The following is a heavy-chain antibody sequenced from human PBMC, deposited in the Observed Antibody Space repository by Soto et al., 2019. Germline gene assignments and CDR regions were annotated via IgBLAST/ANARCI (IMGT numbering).Heavy chain of an antibody. CDR2: IYYSGST. Sequence: SETLSLTCTVSGGSISSGSYYWGWIRQPPGKGLEWIGSIYYSGSTYYNPSLKSRVTISVDTSKNQFSLKLSSVTAADTAVYYCARSGLNDSSVVGGYFQYWGQGTLVTVSS. J-gene: IGHJ1*01. D-gene: IGHD3-22*01. V-gene: IGHV4-39*01. CDR3: ARSGLNDSSVVGGYFQY. CDR1: GGSISSGSYY.